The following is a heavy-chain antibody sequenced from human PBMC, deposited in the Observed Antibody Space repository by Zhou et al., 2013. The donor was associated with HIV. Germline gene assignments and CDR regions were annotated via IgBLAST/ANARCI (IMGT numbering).Heavy chain of an antibody. V-gene: IGHV1-69*04. CDR2: IIPILGIA. Sequence: QVQLVQSGAEVKKPGSSVKVSCKASGGTFSSYAISWVRQAPGQGLEWMGRIIPILGIANYAQKFQGRVTITADKSTSTAYMELSSLRSEDTAVYYCARAGAVPAAMDWYFDLWAVAPWSLSPQ. CDR1: GGTFSSYA. D-gene: IGHD2-2*01. J-gene: IGHJ2*01. CDR3: ARAGAVPAAMDWYFDL.